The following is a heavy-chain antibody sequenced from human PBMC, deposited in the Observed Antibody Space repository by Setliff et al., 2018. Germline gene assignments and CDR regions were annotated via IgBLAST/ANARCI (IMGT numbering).Heavy chain of an antibody. Sequence: ASVKVSCKASGGTFSSYAISWVRQAPGQGLEWMGRIIPIFGTANYAQKFQGRVTITADESTSTAYMELSSLRSEDTAVYYCARVSRTIVAARGFDYWGQGTLVTV. CDR2: IIPIFGTA. CDR1: GGTFSSYA. V-gene: IGHV1-69*13. CDR3: ARVSRTIVAARGFDY. D-gene: IGHD1-26*01. J-gene: IGHJ4*02.